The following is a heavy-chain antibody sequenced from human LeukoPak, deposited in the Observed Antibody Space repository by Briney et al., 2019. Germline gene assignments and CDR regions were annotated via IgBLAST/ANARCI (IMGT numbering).Heavy chain of an antibody. D-gene: IGHD3-10*01. Sequence: PGGSLRLSCAASGFTFSSYGMHWVRQAPGKGLEWVAFIRDDGSNKYYADSVKGRFTISRDNSKNTLYLQMNSLRAEDTAVYYCAKDYYYGSGSYYFFYYCMDVWGKGTTVTISS. CDR1: GFTFSSYG. V-gene: IGHV3-30*02. CDR2: IRDDGSNK. J-gene: IGHJ6*03. CDR3: AKDYYYGSGSYYFFYYCMDV.